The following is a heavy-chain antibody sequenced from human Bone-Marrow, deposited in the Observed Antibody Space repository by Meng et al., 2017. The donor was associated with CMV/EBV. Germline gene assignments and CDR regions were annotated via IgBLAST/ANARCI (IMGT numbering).Heavy chain of an antibody. D-gene: IGHD5-18*01. CDR1: GFTFSSYG. Sequence: GESLKISCAASGFTFSSYGMRWVRQAPGKGLEWVAVIWYDGSNKYYADSVKGRFTISRDNSKNSLYLQMNSLRAEDTAVYYCARTWIQLWLPLGMDVWGQGTTVTVSS. V-gene: IGHV3-33*01. CDR3: ARTWIQLWLPLGMDV. J-gene: IGHJ6*02. CDR2: IWYDGSNK.